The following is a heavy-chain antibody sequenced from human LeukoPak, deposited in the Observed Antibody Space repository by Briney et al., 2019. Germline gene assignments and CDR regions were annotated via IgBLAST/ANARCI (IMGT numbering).Heavy chain of an antibody. V-gene: IGHV3-66*01. CDR1: GFTVSSNY. J-gene: IGHJ4*02. CDR3: AREERAWSSGWYTV. Sequence: GGSLRLSCAASGFTVSSNYMSWVRQAPGKGLEWVSVIYSGGSTYYADSVKGRFAISRDNSKSTLYLQMNSLRAEDTAVYYCAREERAWSSGWYTVWGQGTLVTVSS. CDR2: IYSGGST. D-gene: IGHD6-19*01.